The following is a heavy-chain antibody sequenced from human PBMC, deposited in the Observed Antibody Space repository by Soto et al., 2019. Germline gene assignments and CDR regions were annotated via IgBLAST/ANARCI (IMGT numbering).Heavy chain of an antibody. Sequence: QVQLQESGPGLVKPSETLSLTCTVSGGSISSYYWSWIRQPPGKGLEWIGYIYYSGSTNYNPSLKSRVTISVATSKNQFSLKLSSVTAADTAVYYCARYGGDYWYFDLWGRGTLVTVSS. V-gene: IGHV4-59*01. J-gene: IGHJ2*01. CDR1: GGSISSYY. CDR3: ARYGGDYWYFDL. D-gene: IGHD2-21*01. CDR2: IYYSGST.